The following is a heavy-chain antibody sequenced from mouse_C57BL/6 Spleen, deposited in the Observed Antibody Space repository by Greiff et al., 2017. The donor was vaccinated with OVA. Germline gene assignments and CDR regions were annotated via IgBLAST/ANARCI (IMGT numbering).Heavy chain of an antibody. CDR2: IHPNSGST. CDR3: ARGELGRDWVWFAY. D-gene: IGHD4-1*01. Sequence: QVQLQQPGAELVKPGASVKLSCKASGYTFTSYWMHWVKQRPGQGLEWIGMIHPNSGSTNYNEKFKSKATLTVDKSSSTAYMQLSSLTSEDSAVYYCARGELGRDWVWFAYWGQGTLVTVSA. V-gene: IGHV1-64*01. CDR1: GYTFTSYW. J-gene: IGHJ3*01.